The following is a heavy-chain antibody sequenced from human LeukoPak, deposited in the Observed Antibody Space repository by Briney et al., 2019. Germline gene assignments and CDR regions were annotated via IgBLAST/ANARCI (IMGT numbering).Heavy chain of an antibody. V-gene: IGHV4-59*08. CDR2: IYYSGST. Sequence: SETLSLTCTVSGGSINSYYWSWIRQPPGKGLEWIGYIYYSGSTNYNPSLKSRVTISVDTSKNQFSLKLSSVTAADTAVYYCARLDILTAANFDPWGQGTLVTVSS. J-gene: IGHJ5*02. CDR1: GGSINSYY. D-gene: IGHD3-9*01. CDR3: ARLDILTAANFDP.